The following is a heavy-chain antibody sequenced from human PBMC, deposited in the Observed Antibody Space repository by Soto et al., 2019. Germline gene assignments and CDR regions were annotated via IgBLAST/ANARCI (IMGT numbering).Heavy chain of an antibody. CDR1: GYSFAGYW. Sequence: GESLKISGKGSGYSFAGYWITWVRQKPGKGLEWMGRIDPSDSQTYYSPSFRGHVTISATKSITTVFLQWSSLRASDTAMYYCARQIYDSDTGPNFQYYFDSWGQGTPVTVSS. V-gene: IGHV5-10-1*01. D-gene: IGHD3-22*01. CDR3: ARQIYDSDTGPNFQYYFDS. J-gene: IGHJ4*02. CDR2: IDPSDSQT.